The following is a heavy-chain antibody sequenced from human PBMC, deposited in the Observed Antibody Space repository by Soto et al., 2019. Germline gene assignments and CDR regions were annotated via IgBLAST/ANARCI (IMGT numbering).Heavy chain of an antibody. CDR1: GFTVSSNY. J-gene: IGHJ4*02. CDR3: ARDSRLIGVSGWYSFDY. V-gene: IGHV3-53*01. CDR2: IYSGGST. Sequence: GGSLRLSCAASGFTVSSNYMSWVRQAPGKGLEWVSVIYSGGSTYYADSVKGRFTISRDNSKNTLYLQMNSLRAEDTAVYYCARDSRLIGVSGWYSFDYWGQGTRVTVAS. D-gene: IGHD6-19*01.